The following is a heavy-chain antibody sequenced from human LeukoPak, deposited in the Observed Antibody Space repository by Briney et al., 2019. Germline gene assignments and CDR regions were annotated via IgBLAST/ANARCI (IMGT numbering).Heavy chain of an antibody. CDR2: ISSSSSYI. D-gene: IGHD3-3*01. CDR3: ARDPYDFWSGPHDY. V-gene: IGHV3-21*01. Sequence: GGSLRLSCAASGFTFSSYSMNWARQAPGKGLEWVSSISSSSSYIYYADSVKGRFTISRDNAKNSLYLQMNSLRAEDTAVYYCARDPYDFWSGPHDYWGQGTLVTVSS. J-gene: IGHJ4*02. CDR1: GFTFSSYS.